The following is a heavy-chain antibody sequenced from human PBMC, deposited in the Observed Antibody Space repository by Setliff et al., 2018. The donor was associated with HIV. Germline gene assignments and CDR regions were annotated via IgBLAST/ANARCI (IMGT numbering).Heavy chain of an antibody. CDR3: AKHGFERKSPYNWFDS. J-gene: IGHJ5*01. V-gene: IGHV5-51*01. CDR1: GYSFTNYW. Sequence: GESLKISCQASGYSFTNYWIGWVRQKPGKGLEWMGIIYPGDLDTRYSPSFQGQVTISADKSINTAYLRWRSLRASDTAIYFCAKHGFERKSPYNWFDSWGQGTLVTVSS. CDR2: IYPGDLDT. D-gene: IGHD3-16*01.